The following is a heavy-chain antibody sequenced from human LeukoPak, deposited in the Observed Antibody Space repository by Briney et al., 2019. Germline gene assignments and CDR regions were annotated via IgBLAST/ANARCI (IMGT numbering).Heavy chain of an antibody. V-gene: IGHV3-48*01. CDR3: ASGYDFSSGSKRGFDN. CDR1: GFIFSDYA. J-gene: IGHJ4*02. D-gene: IGHD3-3*01. CDR2: ISSSTTTI. Sequence: GGSLRLSCAASGFIFSDYAMNWVRQAQGKGLEWISYISSSTTTIYYADSVKGRFTISRDNAKSSLFLRMNSLRAEDTAVYYCASGYDFSSGSKRGFDNWGQGTRVTVSS.